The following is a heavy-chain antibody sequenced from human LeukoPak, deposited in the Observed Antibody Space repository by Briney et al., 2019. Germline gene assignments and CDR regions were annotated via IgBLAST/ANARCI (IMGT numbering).Heavy chain of an antibody. D-gene: IGHD4-17*01. CDR2: ISSSGSTI. Sequence: PGGSLRLSCAASGFTFSSYEMNWVRQAPGKGLEWVSYISSSGSTIYYADSVKGRFTISRDNAKNSLYLQMNSLRAEDTAVYYCAREKAVTRYFDYWGQGTLVTVSS. CDR1: GFTFSSYE. V-gene: IGHV3-48*03. J-gene: IGHJ4*02. CDR3: AREKAVTRYFDY.